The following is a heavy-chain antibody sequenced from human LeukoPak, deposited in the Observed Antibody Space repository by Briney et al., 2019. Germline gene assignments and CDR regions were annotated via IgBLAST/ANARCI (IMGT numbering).Heavy chain of an antibody. CDR3: ARGSYYDGSGYYWGAFDI. CDR1: GGSISSTDYY. CDR2: IYYSGST. J-gene: IGHJ3*02. V-gene: IGHV4-61*08. D-gene: IGHD3-22*01. Sequence: SETLSLTCTVSGGSISSTDYYWGWIRQPPGKGLEWIGYIYYSGSTNYNPSLKSRVTISVDTSKNQFSLKLSSVTAADTAVYYCARGSYYDGSGYYWGAFDIWGQGTMVTVSS.